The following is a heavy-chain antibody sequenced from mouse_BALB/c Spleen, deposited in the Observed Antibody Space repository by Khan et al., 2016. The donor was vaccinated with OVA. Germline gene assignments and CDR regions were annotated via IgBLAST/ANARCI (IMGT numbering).Heavy chain of an antibody. CDR3: ARMNYFGYTFAY. V-gene: IGHV1-77*01. CDR1: GYTFTDYY. Sequence: QVQLQQSGAELARPGASVKLSCKASGYTFTDYYINWVKQRTGQGLEWIGEISPGSGDTYYNEKFKGKATLTADKSSSTAYMQLSSLYSEASAVSSVARMNYFGYTFAYGGQATLVTVSA. D-gene: IGHD1-2*01. J-gene: IGHJ3*01. CDR2: ISPGSGDT.